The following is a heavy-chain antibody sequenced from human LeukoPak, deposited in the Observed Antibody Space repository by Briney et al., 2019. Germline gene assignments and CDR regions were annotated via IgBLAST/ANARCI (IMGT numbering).Heavy chain of an antibody. J-gene: IGHJ4*02. CDR1: GYTLTELS. V-gene: IGHV1-24*01. D-gene: IGHD3-10*01. CDR3: TPLPYYYGSGRYYWFCFDY. CDR2: FNPENGGT. Sequence: ASVKVSCKVSGYTLTELSMHWVRQAPGKGLEWMGGFNPENGGTIYAQKFQGRVTMTEDTSTNTAYMELSSLRYEDTAEYYCTPLPYYYGSGRYYWFCFDYWGQGTLVTVSS.